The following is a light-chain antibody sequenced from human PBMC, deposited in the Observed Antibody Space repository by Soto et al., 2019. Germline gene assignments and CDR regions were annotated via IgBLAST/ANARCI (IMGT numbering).Light chain of an antibody. V-gene: IGKV3-11*01. J-gene: IGKJ1*01. Sequence: EIVLTQSPATLSLSPGERATLSCRASPSVSSSLAWYQHKPGQAPRLLIYDASNRATGIPARFSGSGSGTDFTLTISSLEPEDFAVYYCQQRSNWPRRTFGQGTKVEIK. CDR1: PSVSSS. CDR3: QQRSNWPRRT. CDR2: DAS.